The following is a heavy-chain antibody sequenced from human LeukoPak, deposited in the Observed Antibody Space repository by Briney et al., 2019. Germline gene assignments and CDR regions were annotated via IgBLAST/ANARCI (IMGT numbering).Heavy chain of an antibody. CDR1: GYTCTSYG. CDR2: ISTYNGNT. Sequence: AAGKFSGKPTGYTCTSYGISVERQAPGQGLEWMGWISTYNGNTNYAQKLQGRVTMTTDTSTSTAYMELRSLRSDDTAVYYCARDVIVVVPAAIPPDYYYYGMDVWGQGTTVTVSS. CDR3: ARDVIVVVPAAIPPDYYYYGMDV. V-gene: IGHV1-18*01. J-gene: IGHJ6*02. D-gene: IGHD2-2*01.